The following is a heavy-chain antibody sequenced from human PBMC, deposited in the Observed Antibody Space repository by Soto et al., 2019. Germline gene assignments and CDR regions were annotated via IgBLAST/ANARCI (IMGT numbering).Heavy chain of an antibody. V-gene: IGHV4-4*02. CDR1: DKSMSEDIW. Sequence: PSETLSLTCVVSDKSMSEDIWWSWVRQSPGKGLEWIGEVHHSKGALYNPSLSSRVTVSXXXXXXKXFXEVXXVGAADTAVYYCAREGRYNLNSWGQGTPVTVSS. J-gene: IGHJ4*02. CDR2: VHHSKGA. D-gene: IGHD1-20*01. CDR3: AREGRYNLNS.